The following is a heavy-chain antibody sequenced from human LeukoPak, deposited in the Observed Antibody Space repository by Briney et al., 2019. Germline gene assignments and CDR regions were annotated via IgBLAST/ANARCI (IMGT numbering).Heavy chain of an antibody. CDR3: AKDLVQLERRSYYYYGMDV. V-gene: IGHV3-30*02. Sequence: GGSLRLSCAASGFTFSSYGMHWVRQAPGKGLEWVAVIWYDGSNKYYADSVKGRFTISRDNSKHMLFLQMNSLRAEDTAVYYCAKDLVQLERRSYYYYGMDVWGQGTTVTVSS. J-gene: IGHJ6*02. CDR1: GFTFSSYG. CDR2: IWYDGSNK. D-gene: IGHD1-1*01.